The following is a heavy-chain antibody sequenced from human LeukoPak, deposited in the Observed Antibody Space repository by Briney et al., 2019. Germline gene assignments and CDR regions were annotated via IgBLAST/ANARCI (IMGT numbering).Heavy chain of an antibody. CDR1: GYTFTSYG. J-gene: IGHJ4*02. D-gene: IGHD3-10*01. CDR3: ARGRGFTEYMVRGVIMGVYDY. Sequence: ASVKVSCKASGYTFTSYGISWVRQAPGQGLEWMGWISAYNGNTNYAQKLRGRVTMTTDTSTSTAYMELRSLRSDDTAVYYCARGRGFTEYMVRGVIMGVYDYGGQGTLVTVSS. V-gene: IGHV1-18*01. CDR2: ISAYNGNT.